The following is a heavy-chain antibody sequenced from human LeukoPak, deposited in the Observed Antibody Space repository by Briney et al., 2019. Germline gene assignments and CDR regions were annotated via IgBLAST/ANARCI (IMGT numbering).Heavy chain of an antibody. J-gene: IGHJ4*02. CDR3: ARGFNPYYYGSGSYYPFDY. D-gene: IGHD3-10*01. CDR1: GGSISSYY. V-gene: IGHV4-59*01. CDR2: IYYSGST. Sequence: SETLSLACTVSGGSISSYYWSWIRQPPGKGLEWIGYIYYSGSTNYNPSLKSRVTISVDTSKNRFSLKLSSVTAADTAVYYCARGFNPYYYGSGSYYPFDYWGQGTLVTVSS.